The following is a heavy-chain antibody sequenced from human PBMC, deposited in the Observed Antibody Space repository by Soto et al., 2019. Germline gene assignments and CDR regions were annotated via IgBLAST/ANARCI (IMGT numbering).Heavy chain of an antibody. D-gene: IGHD2-2*01. CDR1: GGSIISGDYY. J-gene: IGHJ6*02. CDR3: ARHDCISSSCYYYYYYGMDV. CDR2: IYYSGST. Sequence: SETLSLTCTVSGGSIISGDYYWTWIRQPPGKGLEWIGYIYYSGSTYYNPSLKSRVTISVDTSKNQFSLKLSSVTAADTAVYYCARHDCISSSCYYYYYYGMDVWGQGTTVTVSS. V-gene: IGHV4-30-4*01.